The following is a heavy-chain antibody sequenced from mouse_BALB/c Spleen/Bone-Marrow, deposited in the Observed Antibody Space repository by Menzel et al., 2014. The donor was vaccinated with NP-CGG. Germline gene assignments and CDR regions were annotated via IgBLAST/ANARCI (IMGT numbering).Heavy chain of an antibody. Sequence: DVHLVESGGGLVQPGGSRKLSCAASGFTFSSFGMHWVRQAPERGLEWVAYISSGSSTIFYADTVKGRFTISRDNPMNTLFLQMTSLRSEDTAMYYCTRGGNWEDFDYWGQGTTLTVSS. CDR3: TRGGNWEDFDY. CDR2: ISSGSSTI. D-gene: IGHD4-1*01. J-gene: IGHJ2*01. V-gene: IGHV5-17*02. CDR1: GFTFSSFG.